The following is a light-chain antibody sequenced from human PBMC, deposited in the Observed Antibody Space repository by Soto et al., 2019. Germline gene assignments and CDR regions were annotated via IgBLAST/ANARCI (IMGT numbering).Light chain of an antibody. CDR3: IVYTISKTYV. J-gene: IGLJ1*01. Sequence: QSALTQPPSVSGSPGQSVTISYTGTSSDVGNYNRVSWYQQAPGTAPKLMINEVSNRPSGVPDRFSGSKSGNTASLTISGLQAEDEADYYFIVYTISKTYVFGTGTTVTVL. CDR1: SSDVGNYNR. CDR2: EVS. V-gene: IGLV2-18*01.